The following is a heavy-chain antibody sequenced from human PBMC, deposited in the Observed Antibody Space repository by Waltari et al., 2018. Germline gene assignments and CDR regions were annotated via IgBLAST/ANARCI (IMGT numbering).Heavy chain of an antibody. D-gene: IGHD1-26*01. V-gene: IGHV4-39*01. Sequence: RQPPGKGLEWIGNIYYSVSTSYNPSLKSRVTTYIDTSKNQFSLKLSSVTAADTAVYFCARLDSRSGSYYFDYWGQGTLVTVSS. CDR2: IYYSVST. CDR3: ARLDSRSGSYYFDY. J-gene: IGHJ4*02.